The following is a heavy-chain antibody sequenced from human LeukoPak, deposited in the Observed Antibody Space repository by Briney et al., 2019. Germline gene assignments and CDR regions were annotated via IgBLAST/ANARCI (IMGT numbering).Heavy chain of an antibody. D-gene: IGHD6-19*01. Sequence: ASVKVSCKASGYTFTSFAVHWVRQAPGQRLEWMGWINAGTGNSKYSQKFQDRVTITRETSATTAYMELSSLTSEDTAVYYCAGVSDDSGWNFDYWGQGTLVTVSS. CDR1: GYTFTSFA. J-gene: IGHJ4*02. CDR3: AGVSDDSGWNFDY. CDR2: INAGTGNS. V-gene: IGHV1-3*01.